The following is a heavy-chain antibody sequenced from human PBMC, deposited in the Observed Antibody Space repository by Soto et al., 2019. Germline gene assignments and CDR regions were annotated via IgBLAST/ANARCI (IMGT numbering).Heavy chain of an antibody. D-gene: IGHD3-16*02. CDR2: IYHSGST. J-gene: IGHJ3*02. CDR3: ARVFTQGIWGSYRHQGLGAFDI. CDR1: SGSISSSNW. V-gene: IGHV4-4*02. Sequence: QVQLQESGPGLVKPSGTLSLTCAVSSGSISSSNWWSWVRQPPGKGLEWIGEIYHSGSTNYNPSLKSRVTISVDKSKNQFSLKLSSVTAADTAVYYCARVFTQGIWGSYRHQGLGAFDIWGQGTMVTVSS.